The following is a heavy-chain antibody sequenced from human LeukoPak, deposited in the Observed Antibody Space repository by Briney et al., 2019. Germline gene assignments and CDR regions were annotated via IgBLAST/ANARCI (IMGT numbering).Heavy chain of an antibody. V-gene: IGHV4-39*01. Sequence: SETLSLTCTVSGGSLISNTYYWDWIRQPPGKGLECIGSIYYGRSTYYNPSLKSRVIISVATSKNQFSLKSSSVTASDTSVYYCARAYYYASSAFDIWGQGTMVTVSS. J-gene: IGHJ3*02. CDR2: IYYGRST. D-gene: IGHD3-22*01. CDR3: ARAYYYASSAFDI. CDR1: GGSLISNTYY.